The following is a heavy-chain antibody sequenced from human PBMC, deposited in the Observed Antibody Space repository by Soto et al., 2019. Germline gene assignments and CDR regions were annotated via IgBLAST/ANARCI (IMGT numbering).Heavy chain of an antibody. Sequence: QVQLVESGGGVVQPGRSLRLSCAASGFTFSSYGMHWVRQAPGKGLEWVAVISYDGSNKYYADSVKGRFTISRDNXKXXLYLQMNSLRAEDTAVYYCANLRVGVAVANDAFDIWGQGTMVTVSS. V-gene: IGHV3-30*18. D-gene: IGHD6-19*01. CDR1: GFTFSSYG. CDR3: ANLRVGVAVANDAFDI. J-gene: IGHJ3*02. CDR2: ISYDGSNK.